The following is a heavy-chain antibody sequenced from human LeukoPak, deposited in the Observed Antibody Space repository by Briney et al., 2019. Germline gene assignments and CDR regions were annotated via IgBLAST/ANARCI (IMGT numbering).Heavy chain of an antibody. J-gene: IGHJ4*02. CDR3: ASFYTSGWEPLFDY. Sequence: GGSLRLACAASGFTVSSNYMSWVRQAPGKGREWVSVIYSGDSTYYADAVKGGFTISRDNSKTTVYIQMNTLRAEDTAVYYCASFYTSGWEPLFDYWGQGTLVTVSS. V-gene: IGHV3-53*01. D-gene: IGHD6-19*01. CDR2: IYSGDST. CDR1: GFTVSSNY.